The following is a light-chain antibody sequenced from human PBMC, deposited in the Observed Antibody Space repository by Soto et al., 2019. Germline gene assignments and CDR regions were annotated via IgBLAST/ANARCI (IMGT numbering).Light chain of an antibody. V-gene: IGKV1-39*01. CDR2: GAS. Sequence: DIQMTQSPSSLSASVGDRVTITCRASQTINNFLNWYQQKPGKAPNLLIHGASTLQSGVPSRFTGSGSGTYFTLAISSLQPEDFATYYCQQHFHTPPAFGQGTRLEIK. CDR3: QQHFHTPPA. J-gene: IGKJ5*01. CDR1: QTINNF.